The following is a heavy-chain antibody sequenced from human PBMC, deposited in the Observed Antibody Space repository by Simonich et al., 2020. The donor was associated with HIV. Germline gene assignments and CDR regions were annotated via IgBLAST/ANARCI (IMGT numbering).Heavy chain of an antibody. CDR3: ARGTRFDY. D-gene: IGHD1-7*01. CDR2: INPYNRNT. V-gene: IGHV1-18*01. Sequence: QVQLVQSGAEVKKPGASVKVSCKASGYTFTHYFITWVRQAPGQGLEWMGWINPYNRNTNYAQKLQELQGRVTMTTDTSTSTVYMELRSLTSDDTAVYYCARGTRFDYWGQGTLVIVSS. CDR1: GYTFTHYF. J-gene: IGHJ4*02.